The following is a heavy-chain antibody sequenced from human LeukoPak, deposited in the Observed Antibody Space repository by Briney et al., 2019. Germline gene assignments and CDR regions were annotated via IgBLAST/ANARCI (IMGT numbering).Heavy chain of an antibody. CDR3: ARGTWNYPYYYYYYMDV. D-gene: IGHD1-7*01. V-gene: IGHV1-2*02. J-gene: IGHJ6*03. CDR2: INPHSGGT. CDR1: AYTFTDYY. Sequence: ASVKVSCKASAYTFTDYYIHWVRQAPGQGLECMGWINPHSGGTNYAQKFQGRVTMTRDTSISTAYMELSRLRSDDTAVYYCARGTWNYPYYYYYYMDVWGKGTTVTVSS.